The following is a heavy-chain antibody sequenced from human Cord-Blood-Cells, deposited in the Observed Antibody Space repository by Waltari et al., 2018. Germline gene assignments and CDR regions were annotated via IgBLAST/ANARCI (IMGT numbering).Heavy chain of an antibody. D-gene: IGHD1-26*01. V-gene: IGHV4-31*11. CDR2: IYYSGST. CDR3: ARDSIYSGSMSKLGYFDY. J-gene: IGHJ4*02. CDR1: GGSISSGGYS. Sequence: QVQLQESGPGLVKPSQTLSLTCAVSGGSISSGGYSWSWIPQHPGKGLEWVGYIYYSGSTYYNPSLKSRVTISVDTSKNQFSLKLSSVTAADTAVYYCARDSIYSGSMSKLGYFDYWGQGTLVTVSS.